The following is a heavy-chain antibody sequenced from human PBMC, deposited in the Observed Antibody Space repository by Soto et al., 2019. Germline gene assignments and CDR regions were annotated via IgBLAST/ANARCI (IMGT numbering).Heavy chain of an antibody. D-gene: IGHD5-12*01. CDR1: GGSFSSFG. CDR3: AREGSGYNL. J-gene: IGHJ1*01. CDR2: IIPVFGRP. V-gene: IGHV1-69*13. Sequence: RASVKVSCKASGGSFSSFGISWVRQAPGQGLEWMGGIIPVFGRPNYAQRFRGRPTITADESTNTVYLELIDLRSEDTAVYYCAREGSGYNLWGQGTQVTVSS.